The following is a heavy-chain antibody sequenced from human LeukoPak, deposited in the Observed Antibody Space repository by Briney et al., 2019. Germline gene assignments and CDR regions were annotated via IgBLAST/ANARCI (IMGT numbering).Heavy chain of an antibody. V-gene: IGHV3-23*01. CDR2: ISGSGDNT. D-gene: IGHD6-19*01. CDR1: GFTFRNYG. Sequence: PGGSLRLSCTASGFTFRNYGISWVRQAPGKGLEWVSTISGSGDNTYYADSVKGRLTISRDNSKNTLYLQMNSLRAEDTAVYYCARGGAVVQFDYWGQGTLVTVSS. CDR3: ARGGAVVQFDY. J-gene: IGHJ4*02.